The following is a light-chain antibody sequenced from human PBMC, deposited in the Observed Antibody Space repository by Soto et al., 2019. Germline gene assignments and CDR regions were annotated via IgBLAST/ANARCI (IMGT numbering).Light chain of an antibody. CDR1: QSLSNK. CDR2: GAS. Sequence: EIVMTQSPATLSLSPGERASLSCRASQSLSNKLAWYQQKPGQAPRLLIYGASTRATDIPVRFSAGGSGTEFTLTISSLQSEDFAVYYCQQYDKWQLTFGGGMKVEI. CDR3: QQYDKWQLT. V-gene: IGKV3-15*01. J-gene: IGKJ4*01.